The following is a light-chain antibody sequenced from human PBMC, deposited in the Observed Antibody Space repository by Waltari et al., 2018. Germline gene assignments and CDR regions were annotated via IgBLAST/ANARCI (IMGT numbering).Light chain of an antibody. CDR2: TNS. CDR1: TSNIGSNT. V-gene: IGLV1-44*01. J-gene: IGLJ3*02. Sequence: QSVLTQPPSASGSPGQRVTISCSGSTSNIGSNTVNWYQQVPGTAPRLLIDTNSHRPSGVPDRFSGSRSSTSGFLAISGLQSEDEADYYCAAWDDGLNGWVFGGRTRVSVL. CDR3: AAWDDGLNGWV.